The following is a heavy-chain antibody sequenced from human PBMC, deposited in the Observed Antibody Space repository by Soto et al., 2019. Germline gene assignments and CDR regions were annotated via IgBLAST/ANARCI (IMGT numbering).Heavy chain of an antibody. Sequence: EVQLLESGGGLVQPGGSLRLSCAASGFTFNNYAMTWVRQAPGKGLEWVSAISGGGDTTSYADSVKGRFTVSRDCSKNTLYLQMSSLRAEDTALYYCAKGRGGSGSLTPPVDFWGQGTLVTVSS. CDR2: ISGGGDTT. V-gene: IGHV3-23*01. CDR3: AKGRGGSGSLTPPVDF. CDR1: GFTFNNYA. J-gene: IGHJ4*02. D-gene: IGHD3-10*01.